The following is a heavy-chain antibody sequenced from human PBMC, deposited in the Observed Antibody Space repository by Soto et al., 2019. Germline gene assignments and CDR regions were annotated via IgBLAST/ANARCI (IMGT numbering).Heavy chain of an antibody. Sequence: QVQLQESGPGLVKPSQTMSLTCTVSGGSISSDGHYWNWVRQHPGKGLEWIAYISYSGSTFYTSSLKSRDTISIHTSKHHCSLTLSSVTAADTAVYYCAKFGREAFDVWGQGTVVTVSS. CDR1: GGSISSDGHY. CDR3: AKFGREAFDV. CDR2: ISYSGST. J-gene: IGHJ3*01. D-gene: IGHD3-3*01. V-gene: IGHV4-31*03.